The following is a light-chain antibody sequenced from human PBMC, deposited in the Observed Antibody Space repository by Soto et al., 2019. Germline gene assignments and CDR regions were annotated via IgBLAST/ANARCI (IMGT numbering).Light chain of an antibody. CDR3: QQFGGSPPYT. Sequence: EIVLTQSPDTLSLSPGERATLSCRASQSVSSNYLAWYQQKPGQAPRLLIYGASSRATGIPDRFSGSGSGTDFTLTISRLEPEDFAVYYYQQFGGSPPYTFGQGTKLEIK. CDR1: QSVSSNY. CDR2: GAS. V-gene: IGKV3-20*01. J-gene: IGKJ2*01.